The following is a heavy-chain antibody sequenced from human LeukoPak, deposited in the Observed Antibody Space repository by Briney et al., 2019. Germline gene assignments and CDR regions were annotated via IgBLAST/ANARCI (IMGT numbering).Heavy chain of an antibody. CDR3: ARDDSDILTGG. J-gene: IGHJ4*02. CDR2: ISSSSSYI. CDR1: GFSFSSYS. D-gene: IGHD3-9*01. Sequence: MPGGSLRLSCAASGFSFSSYSMNWVRQAPGKGLEWVSSISSSSSYIYYADSVKGRFTISRGNAKNSLYLQMNSLRAEDTAVYYCARDDSDILTGGWGQGTLVTVSS. V-gene: IGHV3-21*01.